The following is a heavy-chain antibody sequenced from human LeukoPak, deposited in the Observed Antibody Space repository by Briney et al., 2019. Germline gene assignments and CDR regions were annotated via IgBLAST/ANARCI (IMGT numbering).Heavy chain of an antibody. Sequence: ASVKVSCKASGYTFTSYDINWVRQATGQGLEWMGWMNPNSGNTGYAQKFQGRVTMTRNTSISTAYMELSSLRAEDTAVYYCARVLGDYGYFDYWGQGTLVTVSS. D-gene: IGHD4-17*01. CDR3: ARVLGDYGYFDY. J-gene: IGHJ4*02. CDR2: MNPNSGNT. V-gene: IGHV1-8*01. CDR1: GYTFTSYD.